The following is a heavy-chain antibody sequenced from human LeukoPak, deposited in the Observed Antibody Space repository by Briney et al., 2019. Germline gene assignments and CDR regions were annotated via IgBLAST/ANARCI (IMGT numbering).Heavy chain of an antibody. D-gene: IGHD5-18*01. Sequence: GGSLRLSCAASGFTFSSFWMNWVRQAPGRELEWVATVNKGGNEKYYADSVKGRFNISRDNTNNSLYLQLNSLRVEDTAVYYCARDAGFTYGYGEPYFDYWGQGALVTVSS. J-gene: IGHJ4*02. CDR1: GFTFSSFW. CDR3: ARDAGFTYGYGEPYFDY. V-gene: IGHV3-7*01. CDR2: VNKGGNEK.